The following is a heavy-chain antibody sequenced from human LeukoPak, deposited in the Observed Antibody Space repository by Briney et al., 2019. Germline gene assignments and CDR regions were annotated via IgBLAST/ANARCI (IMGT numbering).Heavy chain of an antibody. CDR2: IYHSGST. CDR3: ARGVAAAAPGWYFDY. J-gene: IGHJ4*02. V-gene: IGHV4-38-2*02. Sequence: SETLSLTCTLSGYSISSGYYWGWIRQPPGKGLEWIGYIYHSGSTYYNPSLKSRVTISVDRSKNQFSLKLSTVTAADTAVYYCARGVAAAAPGWYFDYWGQGTLVTVSS. D-gene: IGHD6-13*01. CDR1: GYSISSGYY.